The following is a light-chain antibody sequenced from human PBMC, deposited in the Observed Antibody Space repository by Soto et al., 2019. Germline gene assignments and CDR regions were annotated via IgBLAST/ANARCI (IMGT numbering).Light chain of an antibody. Sequence: AIQLTQSPSSLSASVGDRVTIPCRASQGISSALAWYQQKPGKAPKLLIYKASSLESGVPSRFSGSGSGTEFTLTISSLQPDDFATYYCQQYNSYLVTFGGGTKVDIK. CDR2: KAS. CDR1: QGISSA. J-gene: IGKJ4*01. V-gene: IGKV1-13*02. CDR3: QQYNSYLVT.